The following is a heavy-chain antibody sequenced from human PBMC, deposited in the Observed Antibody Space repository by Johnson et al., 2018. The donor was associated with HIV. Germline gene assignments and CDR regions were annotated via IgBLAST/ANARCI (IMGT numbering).Heavy chain of an antibody. CDR2: INSDGSST. J-gene: IGHJ3*02. CDR3: ARDAKVGYGDAFDI. Sequence: EVQLVESGGGLIQPGGSLRLSCAASGFTFCRYRMHWVRQAPVKGLVWVSRINSDGSSTNYADSVKGRFTISRDNAKNTLYLQMNSLRAEDTAVFYCARDAKVGYGDAFDIWGHGTMVTVSS. CDR1: GFTFCRYR. D-gene: IGHD5-12*01. V-gene: IGHV3-74*01.